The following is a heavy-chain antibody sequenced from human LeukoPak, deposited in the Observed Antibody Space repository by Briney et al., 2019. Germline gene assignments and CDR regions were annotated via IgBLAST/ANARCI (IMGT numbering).Heavy chain of an antibody. CDR1: GFSFDDYG. Sequence: GGSLRLSCAASGFSFDDYGMSWVRQAPGKGLEWVSGINWNGGSTGYADSVKGRFTISRDNAKNSLYLQMNSLRAEDTAVYYCARRYSSSRGDFDYRGQGTLVTVSS. V-gene: IGHV3-20*04. CDR2: INWNGGST. D-gene: IGHD6-6*01. CDR3: ARRYSSSRGDFDY. J-gene: IGHJ4*02.